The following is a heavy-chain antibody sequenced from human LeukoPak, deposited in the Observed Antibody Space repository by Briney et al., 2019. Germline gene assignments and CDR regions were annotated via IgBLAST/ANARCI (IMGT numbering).Heavy chain of an antibody. CDR2: IYYSGST. D-gene: IGHD3-16*01. CDR3: ARLGGSGDY. V-gene: IGHV4-59*08. CDR1: GGSISTYY. J-gene: IGHJ4*02. Sequence: SETLSLTCTVSGGSISTYYWSWIRQPPGKGLEWIGYIYYSGSTNYNPSLKSRVTISVDTSKNQFSLKLSSVTAADTAVYYCARLGGSGDYWGQGTLVTVSS.